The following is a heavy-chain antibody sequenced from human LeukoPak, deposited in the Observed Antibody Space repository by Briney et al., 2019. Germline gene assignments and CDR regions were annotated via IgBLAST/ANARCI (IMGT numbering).Heavy chain of an antibody. J-gene: IGHJ4*02. V-gene: IGHV3-30*18. CDR1: GFTFSSYG. D-gene: IGHD3-10*01. CDR3: ANLWSEGY. Sequence: GGSLRLSCAAPGFTFSSYGMHWVRQAPGKGLEWVAVISYDGSNKYYADSVKGRFTISRDNSKNTLYLQMNSLRAEDTAVYYCANLWSEGYWGQGTLVTVSS. CDR2: ISYDGSNK.